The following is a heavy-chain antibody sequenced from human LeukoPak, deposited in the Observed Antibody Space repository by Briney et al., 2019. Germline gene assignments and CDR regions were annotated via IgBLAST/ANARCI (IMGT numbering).Heavy chain of an antibody. D-gene: IGHD3-16*01. Sequence: GGSLRLSCAASGFTFSSYAMHWVRQAPGKGLEWVAVISYDGSNKYYADSVKGRFTISRDNPKNTLYLQINSWRAETTPGFNCPRVPIMPGGVFAPRSHYYYYYMDVWGKGTTVTVSS. CDR1: GFTFSSYA. CDR3: PRVPIMPGGVFAPRSHYYYYYMDV. J-gene: IGHJ6*03. V-gene: IGHV3-30-3*01. CDR2: ISYDGSNK.